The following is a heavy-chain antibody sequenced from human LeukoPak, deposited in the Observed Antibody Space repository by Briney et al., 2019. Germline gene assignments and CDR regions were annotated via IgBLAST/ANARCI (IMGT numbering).Heavy chain of an antibody. CDR3: ARFSGGY. J-gene: IGHJ4*02. Sequence: PGGSLRLSCTASGFTLGSHDMHWVRQAPGKGLEWVSVIYSGGSTYYADSVKGRFTISRHNSKNTLYLQMNSLRAEDTAVYYCARFSGGYWGQGTLVTVSS. CDR1: GFTLGSHD. V-gene: IGHV3-53*04. D-gene: IGHD2-15*01. CDR2: IYSGGST.